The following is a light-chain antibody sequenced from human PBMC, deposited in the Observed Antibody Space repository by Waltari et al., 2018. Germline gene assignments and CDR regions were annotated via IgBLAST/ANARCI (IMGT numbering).Light chain of an antibody. CDR2: GAS. J-gene: IGKJ1*01. Sequence: EIVLTQSPGTLSLSPGERVTLSCRASQSVSRAVAWYQPKPGQAPRLLIYGASSRATGISDRFSGSGSGTDFSLTISRLDPEDFAVYYCQHYVRLPATFGQGTKVEIK. V-gene: IGKV3-20*01. CDR3: QHYVRLPAT. CDR1: QSVSRAV.